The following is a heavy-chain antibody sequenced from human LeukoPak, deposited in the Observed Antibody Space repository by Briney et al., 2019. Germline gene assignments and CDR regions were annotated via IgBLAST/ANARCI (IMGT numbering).Heavy chain of an antibody. CDR3: AKGSRSSRPYYFDF. Sequence: GGSLRLSCEASGFSFRNYAMSWVHQAPGKGLEWVSAITDSGGNTYHADSVKGRFTISRDNSKNTLFLQMNSLRVEDTAVYYCAKGSRSSRPYYFDFWGQGTLVTVSS. D-gene: IGHD6-6*01. V-gene: IGHV3-23*01. CDR1: GFSFRNYA. J-gene: IGHJ4*02. CDR2: ITDSGGNT.